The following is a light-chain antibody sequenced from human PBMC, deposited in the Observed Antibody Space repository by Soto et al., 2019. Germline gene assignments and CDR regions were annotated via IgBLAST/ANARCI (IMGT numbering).Light chain of an antibody. V-gene: IGKV3-20*01. Sequence: ECVLTQYTGTLSSSPGERATLSCRARPSVSTRYLAWYQKKPGQAASLRTYGASSRSTVIPDRFSGLRSRPDCTLTISSQEREDFAVDYCQQNGSSCTWVFSPGTKVDI. CDR2: GAS. CDR1: PSVSTRY. CDR3: QQNGSSCTWV. J-gene: IGKJ1*01.